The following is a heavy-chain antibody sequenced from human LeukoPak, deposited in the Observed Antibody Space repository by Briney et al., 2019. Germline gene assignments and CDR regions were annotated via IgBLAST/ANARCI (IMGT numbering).Heavy chain of an antibody. D-gene: IGHD6-13*01. CDR1: GFTSSSYA. CDR3: AKDNGLFEQMGAFDI. V-gene: IGHV3-23*01. CDR2: ISGSGGST. Sequence: GGSLRLSCAASGFTSSSYAMSWVRQAPGKGLEWVSAISGSGGSTYYADSVKGRFTISRDNSKNTLYLQMNSLRAEDTAVYYCAKDNGLFEQMGAFDIWGQGTMVTVSS. J-gene: IGHJ3*02.